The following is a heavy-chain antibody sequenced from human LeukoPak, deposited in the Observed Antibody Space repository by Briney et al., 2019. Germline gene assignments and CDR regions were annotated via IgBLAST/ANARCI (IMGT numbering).Heavy chain of an antibody. J-gene: IGHJ6*02. CDR3: AKDKYGNYYYGMDV. CDR2: ISWNSGSI. Sequence: GGSLRLSCAASGFTFDDYAMHWVRQAPGKGLEWVSGISWNSGSIGYADSVKGRFTISRDSAKNSLYLQMNSLRAEDTALYYCAKDKYGNYYYGMDVWGQGTTVTVSS. CDR1: GFTFDDYA. V-gene: IGHV3-9*01. D-gene: IGHD2-2*01.